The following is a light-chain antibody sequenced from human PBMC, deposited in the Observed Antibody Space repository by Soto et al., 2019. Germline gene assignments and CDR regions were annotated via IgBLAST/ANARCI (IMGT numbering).Light chain of an antibody. Sequence: EIQMTQSPSSLSASLGARVTITCRASQSISNFLNWVQHKPWNAPKVLISAASALQSGVPPRFSGSESGTDFTLTIRRLEPDDFAVYYCQQYGSSPRTSGGGTKVDIK. V-gene: IGKV1-16*01. CDR1: QSISNF. CDR2: AAS. CDR3: QQYGSSPRT. J-gene: IGKJ4*02.